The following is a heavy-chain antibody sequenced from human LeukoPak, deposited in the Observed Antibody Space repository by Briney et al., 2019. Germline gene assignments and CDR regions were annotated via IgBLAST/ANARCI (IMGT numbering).Heavy chain of an antibody. Sequence: PSETLSLTCTVSGGSISSYYWSWIRQPPGKGLEWIAYIYYRGSTNYNPSLKSRVTISVDTSKNQFSLKLSSVAAADTAVYYCARVWEQLGNWGAFDIWGQGTMVTVSS. V-gene: IGHV4-59*01. J-gene: IGHJ3*02. D-gene: IGHD7-27*01. CDR3: ARVWEQLGNWGAFDI. CDR1: GGSISSYY. CDR2: IYYRGST.